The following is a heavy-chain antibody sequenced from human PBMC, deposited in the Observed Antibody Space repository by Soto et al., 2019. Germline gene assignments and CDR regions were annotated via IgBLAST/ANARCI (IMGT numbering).Heavy chain of an antibody. Sequence: PGGSLRLSCAAAGFTFSSYSMNWVRPAPGKGLEWVSYISSSSSYTNYADSVKGRFTISRDNAKNSLYLQMNSLRAEDTAVYYCARDIYCTSTSCYGSDYWGQGTLVTVSS. CDR3: ARDIYCTSTSCYGSDY. CDR1: GFTFSSYS. CDR2: ISSSSSYT. D-gene: IGHD2-2*01. V-gene: IGHV3-21*04. J-gene: IGHJ4*02.